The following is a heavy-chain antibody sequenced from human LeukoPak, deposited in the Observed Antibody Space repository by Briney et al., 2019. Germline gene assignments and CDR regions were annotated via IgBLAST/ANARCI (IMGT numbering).Heavy chain of an antibody. CDR3: SSTNFYLEY. CDR1: GASFSAYW. CDR2: INHSGNA. D-gene: IGHD2-2*01. Sequence: SETLSLTCTVSGASFSAYWWSWVRQPPGKGLEWIGEINHSGNANYNPSLKSRVTILVDTSKNQFSLKLSSVTASDTAVYYCSSTNFYLEYWGRGSLVTVSS. V-gene: IGHV4-34*01. J-gene: IGHJ4*02.